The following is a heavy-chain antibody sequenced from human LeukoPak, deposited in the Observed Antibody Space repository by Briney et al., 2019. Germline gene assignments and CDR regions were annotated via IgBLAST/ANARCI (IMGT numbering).Heavy chain of an antibody. V-gene: IGHV3-11*04. CDR2: ISSSGSTI. Sequence: GGSLRLSCAASGFTFDDYAMHWVRQAPGKGLEWVSCISSSGSTIYYADSVKGRFTISRDNAKNSLYLQMNSLRAEDTAVYYCARETGLSGSYYDYFDYWGQGTLVTVSS. D-gene: IGHD1-26*01. CDR3: ARETGLSGSYYDYFDY. CDR1: GFTFDDYA. J-gene: IGHJ4*02.